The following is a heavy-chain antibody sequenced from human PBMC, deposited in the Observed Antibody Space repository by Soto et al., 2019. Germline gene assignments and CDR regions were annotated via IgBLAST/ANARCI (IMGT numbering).Heavy chain of an antibody. Sequence: PSETLSLTCTVSGGSISSYYWSWIRQPPGKGLEWIGYIYYSGSTNYNPSLKSRVTISVDTSKNQFSLKLSSVTAADTAVYYCARLYSSGWYRNFDYWGQGTLVTVS. J-gene: IGHJ4*02. CDR1: GGSISSYY. D-gene: IGHD6-19*01. CDR3: ARLYSSGWYRNFDY. V-gene: IGHV4-59*08. CDR2: IYYSGST.